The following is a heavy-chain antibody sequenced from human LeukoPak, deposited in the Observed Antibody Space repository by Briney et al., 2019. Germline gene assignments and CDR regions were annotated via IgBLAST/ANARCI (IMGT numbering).Heavy chain of an antibody. Sequence: ASVKVSCKASGYTFTSYYMHWVRQAPGQGLEWMGWINPNSGGTNYAQKFQGRVTMTRDTSISTAYMELSRLRSDDTAVYYCARGIVPAALEGNWFDPWGQGTLVTVSS. D-gene: IGHD2-2*01. CDR3: ARGIVPAALEGNWFDP. J-gene: IGHJ5*02. CDR2: INPNSGGT. CDR1: GYTFTSYY. V-gene: IGHV1-2*02.